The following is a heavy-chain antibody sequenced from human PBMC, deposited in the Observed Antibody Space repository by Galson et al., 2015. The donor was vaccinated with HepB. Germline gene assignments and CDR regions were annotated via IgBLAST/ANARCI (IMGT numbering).Heavy chain of an antibody. J-gene: IGHJ3*01. CDR1: GFTVSGTY. D-gene: IGHD1-14*01. V-gene: IGHV3-66*01. Sequence: SLRLSCAASGFTVSGTYMIWVRQAPGKGLECVSLIESGDKKYYIDSVKGRFTISRDNSLNTMSLQFNSLRAEDSGVYYCAVSGTPGGFDFWGQGTMVTVSS. CDR2: IESGDKK. CDR3: AVSGTPGGFDF.